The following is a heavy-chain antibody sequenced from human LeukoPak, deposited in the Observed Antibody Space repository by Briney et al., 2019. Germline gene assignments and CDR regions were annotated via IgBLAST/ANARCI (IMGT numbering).Heavy chain of an antibody. D-gene: IGHD2-2*02. J-gene: IGHJ4*02. CDR2: INHSGST. CDR1: GGSFSGYY. V-gene: IGHV4-34*01. Sequence: PSETLSLTCAVYGGSFSGYYWSWIRQPPGKGLEWIREINHSGSTNYNPSLKSRVTISVDTSKNQFSLKLSSVTAADTAVYYCARVRYCSSTSCYRYYFDYWGQGTLVTVSS. CDR3: ARVRYCSSTSCYRYYFDY.